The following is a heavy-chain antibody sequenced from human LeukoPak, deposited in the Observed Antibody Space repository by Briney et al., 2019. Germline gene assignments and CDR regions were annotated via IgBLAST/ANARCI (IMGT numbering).Heavy chain of an antibody. CDR1: GFTFSSYS. D-gene: IGHD2-2*01. Sequence: PGGSLRLSCAASGFTFSSYSMNWVRQAPGKGLEWVSAISGSGGSTYYADSVKGRFTNSRDNSKNTLYLQMNSLRAEDTAVYYCAKENGGGYCSSTSCYEDYWGQGTLVTVSS. V-gene: IGHV3-23*01. J-gene: IGHJ4*02. CDR3: AKENGGGYCSSTSCYEDY. CDR2: ISGSGGST.